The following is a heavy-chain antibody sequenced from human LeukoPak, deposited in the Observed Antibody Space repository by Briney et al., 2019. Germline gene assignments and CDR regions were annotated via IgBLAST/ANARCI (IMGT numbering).Heavy chain of an antibody. V-gene: IGHV3-23*01. Sequence: GGSLRLSCAASGFTFSDYYMSWIRQAPGKGLEWVSAISGSGGSTYYADSVKGRFTISRDNSKNTLYLQMNSLRAEDTAVYYCAKDKTLRYFDWLAYFDYWGQGTLVTVSS. J-gene: IGHJ4*02. CDR3: AKDKTLRYFDWLAYFDY. CDR1: GFTFSDYY. CDR2: ISGSGGST. D-gene: IGHD3-9*01.